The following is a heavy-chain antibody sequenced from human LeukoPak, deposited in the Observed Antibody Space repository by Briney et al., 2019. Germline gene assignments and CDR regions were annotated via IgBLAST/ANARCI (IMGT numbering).Heavy chain of an antibody. V-gene: IGHV4-59*01. CDR2: IYYSGST. J-gene: IGHJ5*02. CDR3: ARGQGYSYGYEWFDP. CDR1: GGSFSGYY. Sequence: SETLSLTCAVYGGSFSGYYWSWIRQPPGKGLEWIGYIYYSGSTNYNPSLRSRVTKSVDTSKNQFPLKLSSVTAADTAVYYCARGQGYSYGYEWFDPWGQGTLVTVSS. D-gene: IGHD5-18*01.